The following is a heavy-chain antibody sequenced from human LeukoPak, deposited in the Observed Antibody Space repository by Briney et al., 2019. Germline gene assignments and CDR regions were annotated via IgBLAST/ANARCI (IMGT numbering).Heavy chain of an antibody. CDR1: GYTFTSYG. D-gene: IGHD6-13*01. CDR3: ARDLSIAAAGTFGY. Sequence: ASVKVSCKASGYTFTSYGINWVRQAPGQGLEWMGWISAYNGNTNYAQKLQGRVTMTTDTSTSTAYMELRSLRSDDTAVYYCARDLSIAAAGTFGYWGQGTLVTVSS. CDR2: ISAYNGNT. V-gene: IGHV1-18*01. J-gene: IGHJ4*02.